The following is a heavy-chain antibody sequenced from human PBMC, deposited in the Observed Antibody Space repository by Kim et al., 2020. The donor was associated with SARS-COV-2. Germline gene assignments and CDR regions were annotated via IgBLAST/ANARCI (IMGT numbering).Heavy chain of an antibody. J-gene: IGHJ6*02. D-gene: IGHD3-22*01. CDR1: GYSFTTYW. CDR2: IDPADSYT. Sequence: GESLKISCKASGYSFTTYWINWVRQMPGKGLEWMGRIDPADSYTAYSPSFQGHVTLSADKSISTAYLQWSSLRASDTAMYYCARQKGGGGPSYYNSNLGGFDVWGHGTTVTVSS. CDR3: ARQKGGGGPSYYNSNLGGFDV. V-gene: IGHV5-10-1*01.